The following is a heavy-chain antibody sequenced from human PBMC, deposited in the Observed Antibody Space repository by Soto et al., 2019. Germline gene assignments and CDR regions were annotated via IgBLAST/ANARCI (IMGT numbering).Heavy chain of an antibody. J-gene: IGHJ6*02. CDR1: GGSFSGYP. CDR3: AREDGGQWVTNGCSGMDG. D-gene: IGHD5-18*01. CDR2: INHGGAT. V-gene: IGHV4-34*01. Sequence: PSEPLSLTYAVYGGSFSGYPWTWIRQPPGKGLEWIVEINHGGATNTTPPTTSRVTMSADTSKNQFSLKLRSVTAADTAVYYCAREDGGQWVTNGCSGMDGWAEGTRVSVS.